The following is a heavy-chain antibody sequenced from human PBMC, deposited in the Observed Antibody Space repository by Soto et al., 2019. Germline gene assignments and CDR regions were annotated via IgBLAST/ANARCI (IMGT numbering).Heavy chain of an antibody. V-gene: IGHV1-46*01. CDR2: INPSGGST. Sequence: ASVKVSCKASGYTFTSYYMHWVRQAPGQGLEWMGIINPSGGSTSYAQKFQGRVTITADKSTSTAYMELSSLRSEDTAVYYCARDFLGDIAVVTAITTTGIGAFDIWGQGTMVTVSS. D-gene: IGHD2-21*02. CDR3: ARDFLGDIAVVTAITTTGIGAFDI. CDR1: GYTFTSYY. J-gene: IGHJ3*02.